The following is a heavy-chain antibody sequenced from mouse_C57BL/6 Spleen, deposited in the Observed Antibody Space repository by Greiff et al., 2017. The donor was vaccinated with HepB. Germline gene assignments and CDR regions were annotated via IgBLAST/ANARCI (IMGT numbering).Heavy chain of an antibody. V-gene: IGHV1-64*01. CDR1: GYTFTSYW. CDR3: ARERTGTYFDV. CDR2: IHPNSGST. D-gene: IGHD4-1*01. Sequence: QVQLQQSGAELVKPGASVKLSCKASGYTFTSYWMHWVKQRPGQGLEWIGMIHPNSGSTNYNEKFKSKATLTVDKSSSTAYMQLSSLTSEDSAVYYCARERTGTYFDVWGTRTTVTVSS. J-gene: IGHJ1*03.